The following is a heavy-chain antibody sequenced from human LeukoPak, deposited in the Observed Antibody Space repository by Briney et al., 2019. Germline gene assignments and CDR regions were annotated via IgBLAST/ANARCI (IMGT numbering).Heavy chain of an antibody. J-gene: IGHJ3*02. Sequence: GGPLRLSCAASGFTFSSYSMNWVRQAPGKGLEWVSSISSSSSYIYYADSVKGRFTISRDNAKNSLYLQMNSLRAEDTAVYYCARDDSYSSSWYTPDAFDIWGQGTMVTVSS. CDR3: ARDDSYSSSWYTPDAFDI. CDR1: GFTFSSYS. V-gene: IGHV3-21*01. CDR2: ISSSSSYI. D-gene: IGHD6-13*01.